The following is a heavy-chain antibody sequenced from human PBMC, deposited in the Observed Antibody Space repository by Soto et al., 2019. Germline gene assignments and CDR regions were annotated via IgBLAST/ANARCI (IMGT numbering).Heavy chain of an antibody. D-gene: IGHD2-21*01. CDR3: ARHIKEINYGDNGPNDAFDI. CDR2: IYPGDSDT. CDR1: SFSTYW. V-gene: IGHV5-51*01. Sequence: SFSTYWIGWVRQMPGKGLEWMGVIYPGDSDTRYSPSFEGQVSISADKSTSTAHLQWDSLKASDTAIYYCARHIKEINYGDNGPNDAFDIWGQGTMVTVSS. J-gene: IGHJ3*02.